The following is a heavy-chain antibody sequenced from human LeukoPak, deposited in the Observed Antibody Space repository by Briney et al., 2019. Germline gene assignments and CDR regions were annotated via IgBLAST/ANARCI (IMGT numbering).Heavy chain of an antibody. V-gene: IGHV3-30*03. D-gene: IGHD6-13*01. Sequence: TGGSLRLSCAASGFTFSSYWMHWVRQAPGKGLEWVAVISYDGSNKYYADSVKGRFTISRDNSKNTLYLQMNSLRAEDTAVYYCARSAADDYWGQGTLVTVSS. CDR3: ARSAADDY. CDR1: GFTFSSYW. J-gene: IGHJ4*02. CDR2: ISYDGSNK.